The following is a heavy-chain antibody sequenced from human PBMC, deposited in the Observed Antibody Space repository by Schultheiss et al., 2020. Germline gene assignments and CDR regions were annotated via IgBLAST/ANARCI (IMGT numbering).Heavy chain of an antibody. Sequence: SETLSLTCTVSGGFISSYYWSWIRQPPGKGLEWIGYIYYSGSNNYNPSLKSRVTISVDTSKNQFSLKLSSVTAADTAVYYCARQYCSGGSCYLGGHFDPWGQGTLVTVSS. CDR2: IYYSGSN. CDR1: GGFISSYY. V-gene: IGHV4-59*08. J-gene: IGHJ5*02. CDR3: ARQYCSGGSCYLGGHFDP. D-gene: IGHD2-15*01.